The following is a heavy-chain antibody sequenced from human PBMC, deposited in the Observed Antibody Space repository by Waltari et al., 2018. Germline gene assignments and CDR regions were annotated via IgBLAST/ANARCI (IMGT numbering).Heavy chain of an antibody. D-gene: IGHD3-3*01. CDR3: ARILEDDAFDI. J-gene: IGHJ3*02. Sequence: QVTLKESGPGLVKPTETLTLTCTVSGLSLSNARMGVSWIRQPPGKALEWLAHIFSNDEQSYSTSLKSRLTISKDTSKSQVVLTMTNMDPVDTATYYCARILEDDAFDIWGQGTMVTVSS. CDR2: IFSNDEQ. CDR1: GLSLSNARMG. V-gene: IGHV2-26*01.